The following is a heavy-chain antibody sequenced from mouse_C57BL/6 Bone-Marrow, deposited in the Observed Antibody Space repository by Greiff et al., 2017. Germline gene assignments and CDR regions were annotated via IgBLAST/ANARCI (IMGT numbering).Heavy chain of an antibody. J-gene: IGHJ4*01. CDR3: ARKGDYDGYYYAMDY. V-gene: IGHV1-77*01. CDR1: GYTFTDYY. D-gene: IGHD2-4*01. CDR2: IGPGSGST. Sequence: QVQLQQSGAELVKPGASVKISCKASGYTFTDYYINWVKQRPGQGLEWIGKIGPGSGSTYYNEKFKGKATLTADKSSSTAYMKLSSLTSEDSAVYFCARKGDYDGYYYAMDYWGQGTSVTVSS.